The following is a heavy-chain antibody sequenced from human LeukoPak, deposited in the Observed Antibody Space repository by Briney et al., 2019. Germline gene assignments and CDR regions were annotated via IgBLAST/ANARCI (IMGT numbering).Heavy chain of an antibody. CDR3: ARVAPTPSSSWYYVEGSDAFDI. J-gene: IGHJ3*02. CDR2: IYHSGST. V-gene: IGHV4-30-2*01. D-gene: IGHD6-13*01. Sequence: PSQTLSLTCTVSGGTISSGGYYWSRIRQPPGKGLEWIGYIYHSGSTYYNPSLKSRVTISVDRSKNQFSLKLSSVTAADTAVYYCARVAPTPSSSWYYVEGSDAFDIWGQGTMVTVSS. CDR1: GGTISSGGYY.